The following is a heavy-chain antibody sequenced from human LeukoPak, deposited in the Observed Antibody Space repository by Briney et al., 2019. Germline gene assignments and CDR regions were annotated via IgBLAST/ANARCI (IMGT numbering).Heavy chain of an antibody. CDR2: IYPGDSDT. Sequence: GESLKISCNSSGYIYTSYWIGWVRQMPGKGLEWMGIIYPGDSDTRYSPSFQGQVTISADKSVSTAYLQWSSLKASDTAMYYCARHAENGYDRFDHWGQGTLVTVSS. CDR3: ARHAENGYDRFDH. D-gene: IGHD5-12*01. CDR1: GYIYTSYW. V-gene: IGHV5-51*01. J-gene: IGHJ4*02.